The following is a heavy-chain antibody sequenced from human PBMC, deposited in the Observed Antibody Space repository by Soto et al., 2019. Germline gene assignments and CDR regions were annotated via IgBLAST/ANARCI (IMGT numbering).Heavy chain of an antibody. J-gene: IGHJ4*02. CDR1: GFTFDDYA. CDR3: ARQRSYTSGFFDY. D-gene: IGHD6-19*01. V-gene: IGHV3-9*01. CDR2: ISWNSGSI. Sequence: GGSLRLSCAASGFTFDDYAMHWVRQAPGKGLEWVSGISWNSGSIGYAASVKGRFTISREYAKNTLYLQMNSLRAEDTAVYFCARQRSYTSGFFDYWSQGTLVTVSS.